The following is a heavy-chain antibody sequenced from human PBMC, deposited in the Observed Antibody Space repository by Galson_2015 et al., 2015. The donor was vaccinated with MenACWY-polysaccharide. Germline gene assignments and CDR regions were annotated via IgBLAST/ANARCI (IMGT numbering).Heavy chain of an antibody. CDR3: ARGGPYAEHVRC. CDR2: TYPYNGNT. D-gene: IGHD4-17*01. J-gene: IGHJ4*02. V-gene: IGHV1-18*01. CDR1: GYTFRSYG. Sequence: SVKVSCKASGYTFRSYGITWVRQAPGQGLEWMGWTYPYNGNTKYSQKFQDRLTLTTDISTSTAYMELQTLTSDDTAVYFCARGGPYAEHVRCWGQGTLVTVAS.